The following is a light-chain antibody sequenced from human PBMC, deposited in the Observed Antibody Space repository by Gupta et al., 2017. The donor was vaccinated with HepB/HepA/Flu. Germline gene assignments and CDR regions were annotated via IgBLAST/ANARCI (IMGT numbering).Light chain of an antibody. CDR1: SNDFGDCNY. CDR2: DVS. Sequence: SALPQPASASGSPGQSITISCTATSNDFGDCNYVSWYQQHPGKAPKLFISDVSNRPSGVSNRFSGSKSGNTASLTISGLQAEDEADYYCSSWTDTTTLVVFGGGTRLTVL. CDR3: SSWTDTTTLVV. J-gene: IGLJ2*01. V-gene: IGLV2-14*03.